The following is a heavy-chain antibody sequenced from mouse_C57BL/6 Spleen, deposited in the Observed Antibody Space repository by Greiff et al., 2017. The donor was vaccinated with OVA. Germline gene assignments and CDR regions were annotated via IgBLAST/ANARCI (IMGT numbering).Heavy chain of an antibody. Sequence: QVQLQQPGAELVKPGASVKMSCKASGYTFTSYWITWVKQRPGQGLEWIGDIYPGSGSTNYNEKFKSKATLTVDTSSSTAYMQLSSLTSEDSAVYYCARGDYGSSYRGSYFAYWGQGTTLTVSS. CDR1: GYTFTSYW. J-gene: IGHJ2*01. D-gene: IGHD1-1*01. CDR3: ARGDYGSSYRGSYFAY. V-gene: IGHV1-55*01. CDR2: IYPGSGST.